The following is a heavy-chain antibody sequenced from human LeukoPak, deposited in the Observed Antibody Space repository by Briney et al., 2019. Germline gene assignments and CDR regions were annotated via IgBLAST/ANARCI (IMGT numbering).Heavy chain of an antibody. Sequence: PGGSLRLSCAASGFTFSSYAMSWVRQAPGKGLEWVSAISGSGGSTYYADSVKGRFTISRDNSKNTLYLQMNSLRAEDTAVYYCAKDHYFWSGYYQYYFDYWGQGTLVTVSS. V-gene: IGHV3-23*01. CDR2: ISGSGGST. D-gene: IGHD3-3*01. CDR1: GFTFSSYA. J-gene: IGHJ4*02. CDR3: AKDHYFWSGYYQYYFDY.